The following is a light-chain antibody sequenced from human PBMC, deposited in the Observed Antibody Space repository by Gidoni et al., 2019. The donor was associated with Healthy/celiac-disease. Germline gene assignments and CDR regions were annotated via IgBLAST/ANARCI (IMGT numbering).Light chain of an antibody. CDR3: SSYTSSSTVV. J-gene: IGLJ2*01. CDR2: EVS. Sequence: QSALTQPAYVSGSPGQSITISCTGTSSDVGGYNYVSWYPQHPGKAPKLMIYEVSNRPSGVSNRFSGSKSGNTASLTISGLQAEDEADYYCSSYTSSSTVVFGGGTKLTVL. V-gene: IGLV2-14*01. CDR1: SSDVGGYNY.